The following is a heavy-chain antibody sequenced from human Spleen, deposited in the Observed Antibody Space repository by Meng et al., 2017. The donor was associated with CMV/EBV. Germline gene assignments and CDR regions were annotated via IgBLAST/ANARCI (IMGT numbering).Heavy chain of an antibody. CDR1: GYTFTGYY. J-gene: IGHJ5*02. CDR2: INPNSGGT. CDR3: AANGYCSSTSCYRGWFDP. Sequence: ASVKVSCKASGYTFTGYYMHWVRQAPGQGLEWMGWINPNSGGTNYAQKFQGRVTMTRDTPISTAYMELSRLRSDDTAVYYCAANGYCSSTSCYRGWFDPWGQGTLVTVSS. D-gene: IGHD2-2*02. V-gene: IGHV1-2*02.